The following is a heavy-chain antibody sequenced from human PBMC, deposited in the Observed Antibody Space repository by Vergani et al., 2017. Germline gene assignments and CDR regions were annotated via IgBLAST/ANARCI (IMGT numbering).Heavy chain of an antibody. CDR3: ARYYDYVWGSYAWPG. V-gene: IGHV4-61*02. CDR1: GGSISSGSYY. Sequence: QVQLQESGPGLVKPSQTLSLTCTVSGGSISSGSYYWSWIRQPAGKGLEWIGRIYTSGSTNYNPSLKSRVTMSVDTSKNQFSLKLSSVTAADTAVYYCARYYDYVWGSYAWPGWGQGTLVTVSS. D-gene: IGHD3-16*01. CDR2: IYTSGST. J-gene: IGHJ4*02.